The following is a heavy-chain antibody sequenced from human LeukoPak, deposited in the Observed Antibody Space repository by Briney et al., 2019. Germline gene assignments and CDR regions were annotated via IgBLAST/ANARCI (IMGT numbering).Heavy chain of an antibody. V-gene: IGHV3-11*04. CDR3: ARDGAVAAAGTLDYYYGMDV. CDR1: GFTLSDYY. CDR2: SSSSGSTI. J-gene: IGHJ6*02. D-gene: IGHD6-13*01. Sequence: PGGSLRLSCAASGFTLSDYYMSWIRQAPGKGLEWVSYSSSSGSTIYYADSVKGRFTISRDNAKNSLYLQMNSLRAEDTAVYYCARDGAVAAAGTLDYYYGMDVWGQGTTVTVSS.